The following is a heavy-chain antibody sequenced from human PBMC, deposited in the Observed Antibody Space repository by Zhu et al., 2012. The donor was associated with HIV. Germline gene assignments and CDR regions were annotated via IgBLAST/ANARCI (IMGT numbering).Heavy chain of an antibody. D-gene: IGHD5-24*01. CDR1: GYSITSGYY. V-gene: IGHV4-38-2*02. J-gene: IGHJ4*02. CDR3: ARDGDGYNYKFDY. Sequence: QVQLQESGPGLVKPSETLSLTCAVSGYSITSGYYWGWIRQPPGKGLEWIVSIYHSGSTYYNPSLKSRVTISVDTSKNQFSLKLTSVTAADTAVYYCARDGDGYNYKFDYWGQGTLVHRLL. CDR2: IYHSGST.